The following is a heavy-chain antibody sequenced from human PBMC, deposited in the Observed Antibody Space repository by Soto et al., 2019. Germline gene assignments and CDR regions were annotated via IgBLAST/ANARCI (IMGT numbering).Heavy chain of an antibody. CDR1: GGSMNSYY. D-gene: IGHD3-3*01. J-gene: IGHJ3*01. CDR2: IYYSGDT. CDR3: ARDRNKLWKHEVFKI. V-gene: IGHV4-59*01. Sequence: QVQLHESGPGLVKPSETLSLTCSVSGGSMNSYYWSWIRQSPGKGLEWLGYIYYSGDTKYNPSLQCRISISVDTTNKHSSLRLTSVTAADTAVYYCARDRNKLWKHEVFKIWGQGSMVTVSS.